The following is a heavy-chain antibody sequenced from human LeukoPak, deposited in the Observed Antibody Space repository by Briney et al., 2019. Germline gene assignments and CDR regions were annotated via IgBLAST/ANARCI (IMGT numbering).Heavy chain of an antibody. CDR2: IKPDGTTK. CDR3: ARSIPYGTTWYGRSDY. V-gene: IGHV3-7*03. D-gene: IGHD6-13*01. Sequence: PGGSLRLSCAASGFPFSSYSMTWVRQAPGKGLEWVVNIKPDGTTKFYVDSVKGRFTISRDNALNSLYLQMNSLRAEDTAIYYCARSIPYGTTWYGRSDYWGQGTLVTVSS. CDR1: GFPFSSYS. J-gene: IGHJ4*02.